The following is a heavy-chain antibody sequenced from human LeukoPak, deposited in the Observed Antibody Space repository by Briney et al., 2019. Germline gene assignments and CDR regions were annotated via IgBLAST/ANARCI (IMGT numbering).Heavy chain of an antibody. CDR1: GYTFTGYY. J-gene: IGHJ3*02. V-gene: IGHV1-2*02. CDR2: INPNSGGT. D-gene: IGHD5-12*01. Sequence: ASVKVSCKASGYTFTGYYMHWVRQAPGQGLEWMGWINPNSGGTNYAQKFQGRVTMTTDTSTSTAYMELRSLRSDDTAVYYCARSLIGYSGYRNAFDIWGQGTMVTVSS. CDR3: ARSLIGYSGYRNAFDI.